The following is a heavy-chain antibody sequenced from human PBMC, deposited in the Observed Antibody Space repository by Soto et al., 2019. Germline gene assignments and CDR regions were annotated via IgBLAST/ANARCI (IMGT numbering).Heavy chain of an antibody. V-gene: IGHV3-23*01. CDR1: GFTVSSHA. CDR2: ISGSGDGT. CDR3: TRRRRSILMVYGFGGMDV. J-gene: IGHJ6*02. Sequence: GGSLRLSCAASGFTVSSHAMSWVRQAPGKGLEWVSSISGSGDGTYYGDSGKGRFTISRDSSSSTLYLEMKNLRGEDTAVYFCTRRRRSILMVYGFGGMDVWGQGTTVTVSS. D-gene: IGHD2-8*01.